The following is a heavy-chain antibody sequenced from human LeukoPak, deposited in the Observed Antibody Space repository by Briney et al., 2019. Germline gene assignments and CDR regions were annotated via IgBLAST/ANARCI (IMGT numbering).Heavy chain of an antibody. J-gene: IGHJ6*02. CDR1: GFTVSSNH. CDR3: ARDISEGGMDV. CDR2: IYRGGNT. Sequence: QSGGSLRLSCAASGFTVSSNHMSWVRQAPGKGLEWVSVIYRGGNTDYADSVKGRFTISRDNSKNTVDVQMNSLRAEDTAVYYCARDISEGGMDVWGQGTTVIVSS. V-gene: IGHV3-53*01.